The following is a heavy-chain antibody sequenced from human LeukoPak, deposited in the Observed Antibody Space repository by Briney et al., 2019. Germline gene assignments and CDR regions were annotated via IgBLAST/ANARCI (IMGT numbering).Heavy chain of an antibody. D-gene: IGHD3-16*01. V-gene: IGHV1-8*03. Sequence: ASVTVSCKASGYTFTNYDINWVRQDTGQGLEWMGWMNPNSGSTSYAQKFQGRVTITRNISISTAYMELSSLRSEDTAVYYCARPGGSSQGFDYWGQGTLVTVSS. J-gene: IGHJ4*02. CDR3: ARPGGSSQGFDY. CDR1: GYTFTNYD. CDR2: MNPNSGST.